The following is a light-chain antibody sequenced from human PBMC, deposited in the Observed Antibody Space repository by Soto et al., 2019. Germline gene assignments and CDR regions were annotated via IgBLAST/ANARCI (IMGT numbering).Light chain of an antibody. Sequence: DIQMTQSPSTLSASVGDRVTITCRASRDISYWVAWYQQKPGKAPKVVIYKASNLESGVPSRFSGSRSGTEFTLTISSLRPDDFATYYCQQYNSSPYTFGQGTKLEIK. V-gene: IGKV1-5*03. CDR1: RDISYW. J-gene: IGKJ2*01. CDR2: KAS. CDR3: QQYNSSPYT.